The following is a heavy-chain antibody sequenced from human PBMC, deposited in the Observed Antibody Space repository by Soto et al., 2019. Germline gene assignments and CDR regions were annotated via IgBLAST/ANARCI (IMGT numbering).Heavy chain of an antibody. CDR3: ARAYTFVTAFDY. V-gene: IGHV1-18*01. J-gene: IGHJ4*02. CDR1: GYTFTSYG. D-gene: IGHD2-2*02. CDR2: ISAYNGNT. Sequence: QVQLVQSGAEVKKPGASVKVSCKASGYTFTSYGISWVRQAPGQGLEWMGWISAYNGNTNYAQKLQGTVTTTTDTPTSTAYIELRSLRSDDTVVYYCARAYTFVTAFDYWGQGTLVTVSS.